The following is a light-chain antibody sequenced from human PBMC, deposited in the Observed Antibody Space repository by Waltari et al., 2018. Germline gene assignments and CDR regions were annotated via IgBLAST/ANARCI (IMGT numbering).Light chain of an antibody. CDR2: GAS. CDR3: QHYLRLPVT. CDR1: QSVSRA. Sequence: EIVLTQSPGTLSLSLGKRATLSCRASQSVSRALTWYQQKPGQAPRLLIYGASTRAPGIPDRFSGSGSGTDFSLTISRLEPDDFAVYYCQHYLRLPVTFGQGTTVEI. J-gene: IGKJ1*01. V-gene: IGKV3-20*01.